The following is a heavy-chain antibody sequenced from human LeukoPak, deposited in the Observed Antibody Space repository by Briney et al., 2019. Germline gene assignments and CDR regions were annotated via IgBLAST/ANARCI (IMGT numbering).Heavy chain of an antibody. J-gene: IGHJ4*02. Sequence: PGGSLRLSCAASGFTFDDYGMSWVRQAPGKGLEWVSGINWNGGSTGYADSVKGRFTISRDNAKNSLYLQMNSLRAEDTALHYCARGGTRYCSSTSCHLIDYWGQGTLVTVSS. CDR3: ARGGTRYCSSTSCHLIDY. V-gene: IGHV3-20*04. CDR1: GFTFDDYG. CDR2: INWNGGST. D-gene: IGHD2-2*01.